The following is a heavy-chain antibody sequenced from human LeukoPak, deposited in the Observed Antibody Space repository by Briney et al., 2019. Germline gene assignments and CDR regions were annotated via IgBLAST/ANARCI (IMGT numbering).Heavy chain of an antibody. Sequence: SETLSLTCTVSGGSFEHYFWSWIRQPPGKGLEFLGYVYYTGSTDYSPSLKSRLSISADTAKNQFSLNLRSVTAADTAVYFCASHRRSHGAEYWGQGTLVTVS. CDR3: ASHRRSHGAEY. CDR1: GGSFEHYF. V-gene: IGHV4-59*08. D-gene: IGHD5-18*01. CDR2: VYYTGST. J-gene: IGHJ4*02.